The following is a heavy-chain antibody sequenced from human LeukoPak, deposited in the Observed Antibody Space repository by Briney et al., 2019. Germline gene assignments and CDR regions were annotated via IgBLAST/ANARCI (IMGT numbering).Heavy chain of an antibody. CDR2: ISYDGSNK. CDR3: ARDSPSDYDFWSGYSERGPFDY. J-gene: IGHJ4*02. D-gene: IGHD3-3*01. Sequence: GGSLRLSCAASGFTFSSYAMHWVRQAPGKGLEWVAVISYDGSNKYYADSVKGRFTISRDNAKNSLYLQMNSLRAEDTAVYYCARDSPSDYDFWSGYSERGPFDYWGQGTLVTVSS. V-gene: IGHV3-30-3*01. CDR1: GFTFSSYA.